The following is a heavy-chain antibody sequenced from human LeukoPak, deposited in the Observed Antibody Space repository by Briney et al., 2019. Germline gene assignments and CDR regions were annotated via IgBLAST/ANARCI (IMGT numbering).Heavy chain of an antibody. CDR3: ARDRIAARPYYFDY. V-gene: IGHV3-7*01. Sequence: GGSLRLSCAASGFTFSSYWMSWVRQAPGKGLEWVANIKQDGSEKYYVDSAKGRFTISRDNAKNSLYLQMNSLRAEDTAVYYCARDRIAARPYYFDYWGQGTLVTVSS. J-gene: IGHJ4*02. CDR2: IKQDGSEK. D-gene: IGHD6-6*01. CDR1: GFTFSSYW.